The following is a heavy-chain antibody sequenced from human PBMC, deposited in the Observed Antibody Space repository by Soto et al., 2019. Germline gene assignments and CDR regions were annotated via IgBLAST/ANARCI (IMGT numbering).Heavy chain of an antibody. CDR2: IYYSGST. D-gene: IGHD4-4*01. V-gene: IGHV4-34*09. CDR1: GGSFSGYY. J-gene: IGHJ4*02. CDR3: ARVKQSAFDY. Sequence: SETLSLTCAVYGGSFSGYYWSWIRQPPGKGLEWIGYIYYSGSTYYNPSLKSRVTISVDTSKNQFSLKLSSVTAADTAVYYCARVKQSAFDYWGQGTLVTVSS.